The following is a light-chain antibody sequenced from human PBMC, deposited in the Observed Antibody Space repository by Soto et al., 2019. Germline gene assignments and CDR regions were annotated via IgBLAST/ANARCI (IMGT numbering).Light chain of an antibody. CDR1: QSVSSSY. CDR2: GAS. J-gene: IGKJ5*01. V-gene: IGKV3-20*01. Sequence: TVLTQSPATLSLSPRERATLSCRASQSVSSSYLAWYQQKPGQAPRLLIYGASSRATGIPDRFSGSGSGTDFTLTISRLEPEDFAVYYCQQYGSSQITFGQGTRLEIK. CDR3: QQYGSSQIT.